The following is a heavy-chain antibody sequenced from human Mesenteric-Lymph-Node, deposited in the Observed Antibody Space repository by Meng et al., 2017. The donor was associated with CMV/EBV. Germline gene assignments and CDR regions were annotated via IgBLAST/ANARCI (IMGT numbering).Heavy chain of an antibody. CDR3: AKGTIGAHDSMDV. D-gene: IGHD2-2*01. CDR1: GFTFSSYG. CDR2: IWYDGSNK. V-gene: IGHV3-33*06. Sequence: GESLKISCAASGFTFSSYGMHWVRQAPGKGLEWVAVIWYDGSNKYYADSVKGRFTISRDNSKNTLYLQMNSLRAEDTAVYYCAKGTIGAHDSMDVWGQGTTVTVSS. J-gene: IGHJ6*02.